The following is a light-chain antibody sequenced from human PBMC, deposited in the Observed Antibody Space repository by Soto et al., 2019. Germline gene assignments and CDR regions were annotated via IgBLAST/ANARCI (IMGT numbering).Light chain of an antibody. V-gene: IGKV4-1*01. J-gene: IGKJ4*01. CDR2: WAS. CDR3: QQYFDVPFT. Sequence: DIVMTQSPDSLAVSLGERATINCKSSQSVLSTSNNKNYLSWHQQKPGQPPRLLIYWASTRESGVPERFSGSGSGTDFTLTISSLEAEDVAFYWCQQYFDVPFTFGGGTKVDIK. CDR1: QSVLSTSNNKNY.